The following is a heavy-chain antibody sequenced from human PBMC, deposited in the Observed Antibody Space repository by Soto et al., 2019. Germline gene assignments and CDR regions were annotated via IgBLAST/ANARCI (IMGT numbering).Heavy chain of an antibody. D-gene: IGHD3-16*01. V-gene: IGHV1-58*01. Sequence: SVKVSCKASGFTFTTSAVQWVRQARGQRLEWIGWIVVGSGNTIYAQKFRERVTITRDMSTGTAYMHLTSLRSEDTAVYYCAAPSKGGYYYGMDVWAKGPRSPSP. CDR1: GFTFTTSA. CDR2: IVVGSGNT. J-gene: IGHJ6*02. CDR3: AAPSKGGYYYGMDV.